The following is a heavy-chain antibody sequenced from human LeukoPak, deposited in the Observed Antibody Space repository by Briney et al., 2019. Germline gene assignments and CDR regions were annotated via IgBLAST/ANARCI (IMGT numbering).Heavy chain of an antibody. CDR2: ISAYNDNT. J-gene: IGHJ4*02. V-gene: IGHV1-18*01. Sequence: ASVRVSCKASGYTFTNYGISWVRQPPGQGLEWMGWISAYNDNTNYTQKFQGRVTMTTDTSTSTAHMELRSLRSDDTAVYYCARDDTWDYGGNSGDYWGQGTLVTVSS. CDR3: ARDDTWDYGGNSGDY. CDR1: GYTFTNYG. D-gene: IGHD4-23*01.